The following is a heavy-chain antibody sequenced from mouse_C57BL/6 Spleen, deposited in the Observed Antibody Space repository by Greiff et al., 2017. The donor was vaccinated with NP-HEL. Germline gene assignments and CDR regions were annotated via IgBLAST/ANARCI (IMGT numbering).Heavy chain of an antibody. D-gene: IGHD1-1*01. V-gene: IGHV14-4*01. J-gene: IGHJ2*01. CDR3: TTDYGSPDY. Sequence: VQLKESGAELVRPGASVKLSCTASGFNIKDDYMHWVKQRPEKGLEWIGWIDPENGDTEYASKFQGKATITADTSSNTAYLQLSSLTSEDTAVYYCTTDYGSPDYWGQGTTLTVSS. CDR2: IDPENGDT. CDR1: GFNIKDDY.